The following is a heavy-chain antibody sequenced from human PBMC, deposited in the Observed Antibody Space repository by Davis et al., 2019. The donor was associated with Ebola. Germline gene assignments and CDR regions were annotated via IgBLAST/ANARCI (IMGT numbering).Heavy chain of an antibody. V-gene: IGHV1-69*04. D-gene: IGHD2-2*01. Sequence: AASVKVSCKASGYTFTSYGISWVRQAPGQGLEWMGRIIPILGIANYAQKFQGRVTITRDTSASTAYMELSSLRSEDTAVYYCARVCYCSSTSCYCHWGQGTLVTVSS. CDR1: GYTFTSYG. J-gene: IGHJ4*02. CDR3: ARVCYCSSTSCYCH. CDR2: IIPILGIA.